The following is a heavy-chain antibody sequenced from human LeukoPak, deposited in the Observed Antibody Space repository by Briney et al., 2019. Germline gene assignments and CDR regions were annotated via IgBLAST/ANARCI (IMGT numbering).Heavy chain of an antibody. Sequence: GASVKVSCKASGGTFSSYGISWVRQAPGQGLEWMGGIIPIFGTANYAQKFQGRVTITADESTSTAYMELSSLRSEETAVYYCARLDEYSSSSRYYGMDVWGQGTTVTVSS. J-gene: IGHJ6*02. CDR3: ARLDEYSSSSRYYGMDV. CDR1: GGTFSSYG. CDR2: IIPIFGTA. V-gene: IGHV1-69*13. D-gene: IGHD6-6*01.